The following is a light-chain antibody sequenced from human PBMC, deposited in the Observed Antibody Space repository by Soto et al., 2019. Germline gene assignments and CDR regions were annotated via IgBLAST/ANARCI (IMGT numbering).Light chain of an antibody. CDR3: QQLNSYPRT. Sequence: DLQLTQSPSFLSASVGDRVTITCRASQGISSNLAWYQQKPGKAPKLLIYAAFILQSGVPSRFSGSGSGTEFTLTISSLQPEDFATYYCQQLNSYPRTFGQGTKLEIK. V-gene: IGKV1-9*01. CDR2: AAF. CDR1: QGISSN. J-gene: IGKJ2*01.